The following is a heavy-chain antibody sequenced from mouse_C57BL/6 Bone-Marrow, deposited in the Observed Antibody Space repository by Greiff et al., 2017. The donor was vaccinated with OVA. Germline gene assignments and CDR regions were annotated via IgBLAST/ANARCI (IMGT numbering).Heavy chain of an antibody. V-gene: IGHV5-4*03. D-gene: IGHD4-1*01. J-gene: IGHJ2*01. CDR2: ISDGGSYT. Sequence: EVKLVESGGGLVKPGGSLKLSCAASGFTFSSYAMSWVRQTPEKRLEWVATISDGGSYTYYPDNVKGRFTISRDNAKNNLYLQMSHLKSEDTAMYYCARNWDSYYFDYSGQGTTLTVSS. CDR1: GFTFSSYA. CDR3: ARNWDSYYFDY.